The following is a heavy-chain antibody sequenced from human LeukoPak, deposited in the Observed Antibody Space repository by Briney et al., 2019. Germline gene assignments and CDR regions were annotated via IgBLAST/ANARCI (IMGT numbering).Heavy chain of an antibody. Sequence: SETLSLTCTVSGGSISSYYWSWIRQPPGKGLEWIGEINHSGSTNYNPSLKSRVTISVDTSKNQFSLKLSSVTAADTAVYYCAGDFWSGYYFRDWGQGTLVTVSS. CDR2: INHSGST. V-gene: IGHV4-34*01. CDR3: AGDFWSGYYFRD. CDR1: GGSISSYY. D-gene: IGHD3-3*01. J-gene: IGHJ4*02.